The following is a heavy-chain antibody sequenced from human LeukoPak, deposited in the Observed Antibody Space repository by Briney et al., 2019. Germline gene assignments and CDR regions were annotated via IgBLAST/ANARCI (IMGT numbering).Heavy chain of an antibody. J-gene: IGHJ6*03. V-gene: IGHV1-2*02. CDR3: AREAYGSGSFRTDYYYMDV. Sequence: ASVKVSCKASGYTFTGYYMHWVRQAPGQGLEWMGWVTPNSGGTNYAQRFQGRVTMTRDTSISTAYMELNRLRSDDTAVYYCAREAYGSGSFRTDYYYMDVWGKGTTVTVSS. CDR1: GYTFTGYY. D-gene: IGHD3-10*01. CDR2: VTPNSGGT.